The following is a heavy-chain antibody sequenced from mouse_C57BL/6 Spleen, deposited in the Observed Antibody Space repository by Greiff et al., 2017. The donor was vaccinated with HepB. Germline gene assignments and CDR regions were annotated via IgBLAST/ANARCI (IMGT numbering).Heavy chain of an antibody. J-gene: IGHJ4*01. V-gene: IGHV5-4*01. CDR1: GFTFSSYA. Sequence: EVKLQESGGGLVKPGGSLKLSCAASGFTFSSYAMSWVRQTPEKRLEWVATISDGGSYTYYPDNVKGRFTISRDNAKNNLYLQMSHLKSEDTAMYYCAREVATSMDYWGQGTSVTVSS. D-gene: IGHD1-1*02. CDR2: ISDGGSYT. CDR3: AREVATSMDY.